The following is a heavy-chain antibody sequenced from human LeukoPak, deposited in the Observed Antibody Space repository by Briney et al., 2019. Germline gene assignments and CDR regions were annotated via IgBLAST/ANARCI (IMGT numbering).Heavy chain of an antibody. V-gene: IGHV4-59*08. CDR1: GGSISHYF. CDR3: AKTVAGYWYFDL. J-gene: IGHJ2*01. CDR2: IYYSGST. D-gene: IGHD6-19*01. Sequence: SETLSLTCTVSGGSISHYFWSWIRQPPGKALEWIGYIYYSGSTNYNPSPKSRVTISVDPSKNQFSLKLNSVTAADTAVYYCAKTVAGYWYFDLWGRGTLVTVSS.